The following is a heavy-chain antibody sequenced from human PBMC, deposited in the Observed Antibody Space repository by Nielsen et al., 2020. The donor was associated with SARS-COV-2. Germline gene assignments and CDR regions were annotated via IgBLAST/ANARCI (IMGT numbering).Heavy chain of an antibody. V-gene: IGHV5-51*07. CDR2: IYPGDSDT. CDR1: GYSFTSYW. Sequence: GESLKISCKGSGYSFTSYWIAWVYQMPGKGLEWMGIIYPGDSDTRYSPSFQGQVTISADKSISTAYLQWSSLKASDTAIYYCARGYSSSWYLGFDFDYWGQGTLVTVSS. D-gene: IGHD6-13*01. CDR3: ARGYSSSWYLGFDFDY. J-gene: IGHJ4*02.